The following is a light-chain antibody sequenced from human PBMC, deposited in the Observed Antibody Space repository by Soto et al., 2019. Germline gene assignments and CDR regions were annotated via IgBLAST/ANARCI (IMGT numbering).Light chain of an antibody. Sequence: DIQMTQSPSTLSASVGDRVTITCRASQNIERWLAWYQQKPGKAPKLLLYDVSSLESGVPSRFSGSGSGTEFILTINGLQPDDFATYFCQQFKSGTWTFDQGTKVEVK. CDR1: QNIERW. J-gene: IGKJ1*01. V-gene: IGKV1-5*01. CDR3: QQFKSGTWT. CDR2: DVS.